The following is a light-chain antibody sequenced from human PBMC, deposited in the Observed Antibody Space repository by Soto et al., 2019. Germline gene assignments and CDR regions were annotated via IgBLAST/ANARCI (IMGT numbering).Light chain of an antibody. V-gene: IGKV1-5*03. CDR2: KAS. Sequence: DIEMTQCPSTLSAPVGDRVTITCRASQSISNCQAWHPQRPGKAPKLLTYKASRLESGVTSRFSCSGSGTEFSLTFSRLLPDEFVSSCCQHYNSCCYAFGQGTKVDI. CDR3: QHYNSCCYA. CDR1: QSISNC. J-gene: IGKJ2*01.